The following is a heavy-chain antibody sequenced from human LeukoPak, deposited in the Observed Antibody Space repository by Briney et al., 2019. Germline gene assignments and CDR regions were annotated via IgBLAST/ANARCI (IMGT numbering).Heavy chain of an antibody. J-gene: IGHJ5*02. Sequence: GASVKVSCKASGYTFTSYYMHWVRQAPGQGLEWMGIINPSGGSTSYAQKFQGRVTMTRDTSTSTVYMELSSLRSEDTAVYYCARDYDNLTGYPEFLQANNWFDPWGQGTLVTVSS. V-gene: IGHV1-46*01. CDR3: ARDYDNLTGYPEFLQANNWFDP. D-gene: IGHD3-9*01. CDR2: INPSGGST. CDR1: GYTFTSYY.